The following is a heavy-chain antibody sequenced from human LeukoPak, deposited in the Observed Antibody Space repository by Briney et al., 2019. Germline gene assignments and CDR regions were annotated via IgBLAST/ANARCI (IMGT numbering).Heavy chain of an antibody. CDR2: IYYSGTT. D-gene: IGHD3-10*01. V-gene: IGHV4-59*01. CDR3: ARGIYGSDPSYYYYYYMDV. CDR1: GGSISNYY. Sequence: SETLSLTCTVSGGSISNYYWNWIRQPPGKELEWIGYIYYSGTTNYNPSLKSRVSMSVDTSKNQFSLKLSSVTAADTAVYYCARGIYGSDPSYYYYYYMDVWGKGTTVTISS. J-gene: IGHJ6*03.